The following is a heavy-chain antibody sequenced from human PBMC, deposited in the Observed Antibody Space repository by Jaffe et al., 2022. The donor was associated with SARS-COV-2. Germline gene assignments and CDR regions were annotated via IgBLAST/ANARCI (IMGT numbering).Heavy chain of an antibody. CDR3: GRVDSRRLK. V-gene: IGHV4-34*02. CDR2: INHSGST. D-gene: IGHD2-21*01. Sequence: QVQEQQWGAGLLKPSETLSLTCAVSGGSFSGAYWSWIRQTPGKRLEWIGEINHSGSTHYNPSLRSRVTISIDTSNNQFSLNLSAVTAADTAVYYCGRVDSRRLKWGQGTLVTVSS. CDR1: GGSFSGAY. J-gene: IGHJ4*02.